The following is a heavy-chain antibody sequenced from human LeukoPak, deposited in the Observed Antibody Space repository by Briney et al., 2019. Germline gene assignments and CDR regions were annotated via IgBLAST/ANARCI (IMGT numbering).Heavy chain of an antibody. V-gene: IGHV4-34*01. CDR2: INHSGST. J-gene: IGHJ4*02. Sequence: SETLSLTCAVYGGSFSGYYWSWIRQPPGKGLEWIGEINHSGSTNYNPSLKSRVTISVDTSKNQFSLKLSSVTAADTAVYYCASIYYYDSSGYSYWGQETLVTVSS. D-gene: IGHD3-22*01. CDR1: GGSFSGYY. CDR3: ASIYYYDSSGYSY.